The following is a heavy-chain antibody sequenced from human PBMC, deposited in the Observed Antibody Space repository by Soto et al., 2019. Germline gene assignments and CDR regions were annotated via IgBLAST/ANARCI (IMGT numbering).Heavy chain of an antibody. J-gene: IGHJ5*02. Sequence: SVKVSCKASGANFSSYAISWVRQAPGQGLEWMGGITPIFGTAIYAQKFQVRVTITPDESTSTPYMRPSSLRSEDMAVTSCTRAQGAGMVHLYNWFDPWGQGTLVTVSS. CDR2: ITPIFGTA. CDR1: GANFSSYA. CDR3: TRAQGAGMVHLYNWFDP. V-gene: IGHV1-69*13. D-gene: IGHD3-10*01.